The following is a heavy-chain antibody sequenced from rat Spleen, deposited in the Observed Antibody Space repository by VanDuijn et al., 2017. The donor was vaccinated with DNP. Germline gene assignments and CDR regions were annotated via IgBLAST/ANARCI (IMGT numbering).Heavy chain of an antibody. Sequence: EVQLQESGPGRVKPSQSLSLTCSVTDYSITGNYWGWIRKFPGNKMEWIGHISQSGRASYNPSLKSRISITRDTSKNQFFLQLNSVINEDTATYYCTRHRTIMPYYYAMDAWGQGASVTVSS. CDR3: TRHRTIMPYYYAMDA. CDR2: ISQSGRA. CDR1: DYSITGNY. V-gene: IGHV3-1*01. J-gene: IGHJ4*01. D-gene: IGHD1-12*01.